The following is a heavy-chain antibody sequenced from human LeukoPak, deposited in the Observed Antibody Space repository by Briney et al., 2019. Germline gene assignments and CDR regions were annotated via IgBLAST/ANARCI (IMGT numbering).Heavy chain of an antibody. J-gene: IGHJ4*02. V-gene: IGHV3-23*01. CDR2: ISGSGDAT. D-gene: IGHD6-6*01. Sequence: GGSLRLSCAASKFNFAMSWVRQTADKRLEWVSAISGSGDATFYTDSVKGRFTISRDNSKNTLYLQMNNLRVEDTAVYYCAKGHFASSSFFDYWGQGTLITVSS. CDR1: KFNFA. CDR3: AKGHFASSSFFDY.